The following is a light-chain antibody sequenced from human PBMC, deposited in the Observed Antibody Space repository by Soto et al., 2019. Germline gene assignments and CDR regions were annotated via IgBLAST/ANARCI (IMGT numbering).Light chain of an antibody. J-gene: IGLJ2*01. CDR3: GTWDSSLSAGV. CDR1: SSNIGNNY. V-gene: IGLV1-51*01. CDR2: DNS. Sequence: QSVLTQPPSVSAAPGQKVTISCSGSSSNIGNNYVSRYQQLPGTAPKLLIYDNSKRPSGIPDRFSGSKSGTSATLGITGLQTGDEADYYCGTWDSSLSAGVFGGGTKPPS.